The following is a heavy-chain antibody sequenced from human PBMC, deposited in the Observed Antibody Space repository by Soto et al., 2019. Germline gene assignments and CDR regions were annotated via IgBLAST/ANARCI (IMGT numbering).Heavy chain of an antibody. J-gene: IGHJ3*02. V-gene: IGHV3-15*01. CDR3: TTWDIPMSTYAFDI. CDR2: IRSKTDGGTT. CDR1: GFTFSHAW. D-gene: IGHD5-18*01. Sequence: GGSLRLSCVASGFTFSHAWMSWVRQAPGKGLEWVGRIRSKTDGGTTDYAAPVRGRFTISRDDSKNMLFLQLTSLRTEDTAIYYCTTWDIPMSTYAFDIWGQGTMVTVSS.